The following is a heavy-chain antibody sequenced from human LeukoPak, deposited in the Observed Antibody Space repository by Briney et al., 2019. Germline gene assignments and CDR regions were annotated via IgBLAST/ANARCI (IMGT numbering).Heavy chain of an antibody. D-gene: IGHD2-15*01. Sequence: SETLSLTCTVSGGSISSSSYYWGWIRQPPGKGLEWIGEINHGGSTNYNPSLKSRVTISVDTSNNQFSLKLSSVTAADTAVYFCARYGGGTYWYFNLWGRGTLVTVSS. CDR2: INHGGST. J-gene: IGHJ2*01. CDR1: GGSISSSSYY. V-gene: IGHV4-39*07. CDR3: ARYGGGTYWYFNL.